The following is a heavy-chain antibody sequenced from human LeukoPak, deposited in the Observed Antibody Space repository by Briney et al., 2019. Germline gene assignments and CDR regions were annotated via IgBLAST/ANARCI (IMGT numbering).Heavy chain of an antibody. J-gene: IGHJ4*02. CDR2: IIPIFGTA. CDR1: GGTFSSYA. V-gene: IGHV1-69*06. CDR3: ARARVGDYEFWSGYYPYFDY. D-gene: IGHD3-3*01. Sequence: ASVKVSCKASGGTFSSYAISLVRQAPGQGLEWMGGIIPIFGTANYAQKFQGRVTITADKSTSTAYMELSSLRSEDTAVYYCARARVGDYEFWSGYYPYFDYWGQGTLVTVSS.